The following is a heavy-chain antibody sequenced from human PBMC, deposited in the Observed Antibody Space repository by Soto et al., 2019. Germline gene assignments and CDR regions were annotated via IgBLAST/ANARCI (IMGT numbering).Heavy chain of an antibody. V-gene: IGHV4-39*01. D-gene: IGHD3-22*01. CDR2: IYYSGST. Sequence: QLQLQESGPGLVKPSETLSLTCTVSGGSISTSSYFWGWIRQPPGKGLEWIGSIYYSGSTYYNPSLKSRVTISVDTSKNQFSLKLSSVTAADTAVYYCARDYDSSGDYWGQGTLVTVSS. CDR1: GGSISTSSYF. J-gene: IGHJ4*02. CDR3: ARDYDSSGDY.